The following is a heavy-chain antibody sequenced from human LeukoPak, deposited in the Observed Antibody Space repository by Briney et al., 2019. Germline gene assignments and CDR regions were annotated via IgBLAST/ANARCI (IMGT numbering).Heavy chain of an antibody. D-gene: IGHD3-22*01. Sequence: ASVKVSCKASGYTFTGYYMHWVRQAPGQGLEWMGWINPNSGGTNYAQMFQGRVTMTRDTSISTAYMELSRLRSDDTAVYYCARARDYYDSSGPIDYWGQGTLVTVSS. V-gene: IGHV1-2*02. CDR3: ARARDYYDSSGPIDY. CDR1: GYTFTGYY. CDR2: INPNSGGT. J-gene: IGHJ4*02.